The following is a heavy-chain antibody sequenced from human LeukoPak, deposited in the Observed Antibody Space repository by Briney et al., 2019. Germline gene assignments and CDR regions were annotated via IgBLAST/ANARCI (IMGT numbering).Heavy chain of an antibody. J-gene: IGHJ3*02. Sequence: GGSLRLSCAASGFSFSEHGMHWVRQAPGKGPERVTVTWYDGSNSHYADSVKGRFTISRDNSRNTVFLEMNSLRAEDTAVYHCARDRYFGSDGFDIWGPGTMVIVSS. CDR1: GFSFSEHG. D-gene: IGHD3-10*01. CDR3: ARDRYFGSDGFDI. V-gene: IGHV3-33*01. CDR2: TWYDGSNS.